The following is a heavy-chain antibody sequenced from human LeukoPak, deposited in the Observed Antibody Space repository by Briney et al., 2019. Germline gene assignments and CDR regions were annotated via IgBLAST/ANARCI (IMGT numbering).Heavy chain of an antibody. CDR1: GYSISSGYY. D-gene: IGHD4-17*01. J-gene: IGHJ5*02. V-gene: IGHV4-38-2*01. Sequence: SETLSLTCAVSGYSISSGYYWGWIRQPPGKGLEWIGSIYYSGSTYYNPSLKSRVTISVDTSKNQFSLKLSSVTAADTAVYYCATADYGDWFDPWGQGTLVTVSS. CDR2: IYYSGST. CDR3: ATADYGDWFDP.